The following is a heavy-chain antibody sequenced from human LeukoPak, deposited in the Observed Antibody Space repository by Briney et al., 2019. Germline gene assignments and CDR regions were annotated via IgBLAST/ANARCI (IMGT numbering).Heavy chain of an antibody. Sequence: QPGGSLRLSCAASGFTFSRYAMSWVRQAPGKGLEWVSAMSGSGGSTYYADSVKGRFTISRDNSKNTLYLQMNSLRAEDTAVYYCAMTGSSGWYDAFDIWGQGTMVTVSS. V-gene: IGHV3-23*01. J-gene: IGHJ3*02. CDR2: MSGSGGST. CDR1: GFTFSRYA. D-gene: IGHD6-19*01. CDR3: AMTGSSGWYDAFDI.